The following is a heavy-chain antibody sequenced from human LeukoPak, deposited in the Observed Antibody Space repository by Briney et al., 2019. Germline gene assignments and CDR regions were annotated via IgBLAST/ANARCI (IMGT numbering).Heavy chain of an antibody. CDR1: EFSVGSNY. CDR3: ARDFGRYYFDY. J-gene: IGHJ4*02. CDR2: ISSRSGYI. D-gene: IGHD3-10*01. Sequence: GGSLRLSSAATEFSVGSNYMTWVRQAPGKGLEWVSSISSRSGYIYYADSVKGRFTISRDNAKNSLYLQMNSLRAEDTAVYYCARDFGRYYFDYWGQGTLVTVSS. V-gene: IGHV3-21*01.